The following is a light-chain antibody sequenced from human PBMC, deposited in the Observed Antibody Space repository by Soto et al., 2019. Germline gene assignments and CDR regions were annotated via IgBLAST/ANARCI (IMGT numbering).Light chain of an antibody. V-gene: IGKV3-15*01. CDR2: RAS. CDR3: QQFSSYPLT. Sequence: EIVMTQSPATLSVSPGERATLSCRASQSVSTNLAWYQQKPGQAPRLLIYRASTRATGIPARFSGSGSGTEFTLTISSLQSEDFAVYYCQQFSSYPLTFGGGTKV. CDR1: QSVSTN. J-gene: IGKJ4*01.